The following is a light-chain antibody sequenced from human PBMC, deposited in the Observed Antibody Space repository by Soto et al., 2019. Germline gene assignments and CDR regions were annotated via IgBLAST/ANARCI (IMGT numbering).Light chain of an antibody. CDR3: TVWDDSLRSRL. J-gene: IGLJ2*01. V-gene: IGLV1-47*01. CDR1: SSNIESNF. Sequence: QSVLTQPPSASGTPGQRVTLSCSGSSSNIESNFVYWYQQFPGLARRLLIYRNNQRPSGVPGRFSGYKSGTSASLAISALRSEDEAEYYCTVWDDSLRSRLFGGGTKLTVL. CDR2: RNN.